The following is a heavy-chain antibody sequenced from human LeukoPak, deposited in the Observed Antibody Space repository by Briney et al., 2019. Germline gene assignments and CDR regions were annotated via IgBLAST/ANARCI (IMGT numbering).Heavy chain of an antibody. D-gene: IGHD6-13*01. CDR2: INHSGST. J-gene: IGHJ5*02. V-gene: IGHV4-34*01. CDR1: GGSFSGYY. Sequence: SETLSLTCAVYGGSFSGYYWSWIRQPPGKGLEWIGEINHSGSTNYNPSLKSQVTISIDTSKNQFSLKLSSLTAADTAVYYCARDLTSSSWFWFDPWGQGTLVTVSS. CDR3: ARDLTSSSWFWFDP.